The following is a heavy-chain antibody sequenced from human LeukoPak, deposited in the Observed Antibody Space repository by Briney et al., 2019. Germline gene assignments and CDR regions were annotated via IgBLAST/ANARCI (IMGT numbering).Heavy chain of an antibody. Sequence: PGGSLRLSCAVSGFTFSKYDTNWVRQAPRKGLEWGSYISTTSNYIYYADSVKGRFTVPRDNAKNSLYLQMNSLRADDTAVYYCARGLAAARIAVAGSDYWGQGTLVTVSS. V-gene: IGHV3-21*01. J-gene: IGHJ4*02. CDR1: GFTFSKYD. CDR3: ARGLAAARIAVAGSDY. D-gene: IGHD6-19*01. CDR2: ISTTSNYI.